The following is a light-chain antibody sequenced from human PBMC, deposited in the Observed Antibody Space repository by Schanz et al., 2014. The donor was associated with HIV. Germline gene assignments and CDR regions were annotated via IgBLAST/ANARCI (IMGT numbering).Light chain of an antibody. CDR1: SSDVGGYNY. CDR3: SSYTTGGTLV. V-gene: IGLV2-14*01. J-gene: IGLJ3*02. Sequence: QSALTQPASVSGSPGQSITISCTGTSSDVGGYNYVSWYQQHPGKVPKLIIYDVSNRPSGVSNRFSGSKSGNTASLTISGLQAEDEADYYCSSYTTGGTLVLGGGTKLTVL. CDR2: DVS.